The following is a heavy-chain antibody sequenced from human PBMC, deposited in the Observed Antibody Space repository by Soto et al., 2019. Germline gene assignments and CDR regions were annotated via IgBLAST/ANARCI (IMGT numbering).Heavy chain of an antibody. D-gene: IGHD3-10*01. Sequence: VQLVQSGAEVKNPGTSVKVSCKTSGYTFTSAGISWVRQAPGQGLEWMGWISAYNGNTKYAQKVQGRVTMTTDTSTNTAYMELRSLTSDDTAIYYCARDLDGSGSYYTDYWGQGTLVTVAA. J-gene: IGHJ4*02. V-gene: IGHV1-18*01. CDR1: GYTFTSAG. CDR2: ISAYNGNT. CDR3: ARDLDGSGSYYTDY.